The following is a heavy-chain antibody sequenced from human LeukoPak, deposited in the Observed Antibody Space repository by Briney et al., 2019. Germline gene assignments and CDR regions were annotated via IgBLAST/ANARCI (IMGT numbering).Heavy chain of an antibody. Sequence: GGSLRLSCAASGFTFSSYGMSWVRQAPGKGLEWVSTISGSGGSTYYADSVKGRFTISRDNPQRSLYLQMNSLRAEDTAVYYCATLWFAGGTYSFWGQGTLVTVSS. V-gene: IGHV3-23*01. CDR2: ISGSGGST. CDR3: ATLWFAGGTYSF. D-gene: IGHD3-10*01. CDR1: GFTFSSYG. J-gene: IGHJ4*02.